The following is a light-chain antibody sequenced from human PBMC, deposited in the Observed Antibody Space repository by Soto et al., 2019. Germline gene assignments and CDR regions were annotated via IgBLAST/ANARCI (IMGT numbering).Light chain of an antibody. CDR3: QQSYSTPPT. V-gene: IGKV1-39*01. J-gene: IGKJ5*01. CDR1: QTISSW. Sequence: DIQMTQSPSSLSASVGDRVTITCRASQTISSWLAWHQQKSGRAPKLLIYDASSLEGGVPSRFSGSGSGTDFTLTISSLQPEDFATYYCQQSYSTPPTFGQGTRLEIK. CDR2: DAS.